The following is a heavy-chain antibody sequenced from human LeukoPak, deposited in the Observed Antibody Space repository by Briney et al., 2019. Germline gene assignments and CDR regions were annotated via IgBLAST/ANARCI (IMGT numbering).Heavy chain of an antibody. CDR3: ARDLSPLSHDFWSAYPV. CDR2: ISSSGRTK. Sequence: GGSLRLPCAPSGFTFGSYEMNWVRQAPGKGLEWISYISSSGRTKYYADSVNVRFTISRDNAKNSLYLHMNSLSAEDTAAYYCARDLSPLSHDFWSAYPVWGQGTLVTVSS. V-gene: IGHV3-48*03. J-gene: IGHJ4*02. D-gene: IGHD3-3*01. CDR1: GFTFGSYE.